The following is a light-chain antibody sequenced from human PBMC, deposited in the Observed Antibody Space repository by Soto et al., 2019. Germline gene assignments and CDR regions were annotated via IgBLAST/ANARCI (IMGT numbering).Light chain of an antibody. Sequence: DLQMTQSPSSLSASVGDRVTISCQASQDITNFLNWYQQKPGQAPELLIYDASDLETGVPSRFSGSGSGTKFILTISSLQPEDTATYYCQHYGSLPYSFGQGTKLEI. J-gene: IGKJ2*03. CDR3: QHYGSLPYS. CDR1: QDITNF. V-gene: IGKV1-33*01. CDR2: DAS.